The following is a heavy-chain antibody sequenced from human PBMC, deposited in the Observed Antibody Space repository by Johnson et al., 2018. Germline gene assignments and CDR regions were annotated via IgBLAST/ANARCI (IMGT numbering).Heavy chain of an antibody. V-gene: IGHV3-66*02. CDR2: IYSGGST. D-gene: IGHD3-16*01. CDR1: GFTVSSNY. Sequence: VQLVESGGGLVQPGGSLRLSCAASGFTVSSNYMSWVRQAPGKGLEWVSVIYSGGSTYYADSVKGRFTISRDNSKNTRYLQMNRLRAEDTAGYYCARHLPYDYGAFDIWGQGTMVTVSS. J-gene: IGHJ3*02. CDR3: ARHLPYDYGAFDI.